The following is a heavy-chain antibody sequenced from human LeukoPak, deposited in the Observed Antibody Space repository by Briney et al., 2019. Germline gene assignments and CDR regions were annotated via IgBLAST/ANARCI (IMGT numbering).Heavy chain of an antibody. D-gene: IGHD3-22*01. Sequence: PSETLSLTCTVSGGSISSSSYYWGWIRQPPGKGLEWIGSMHYSGSTYYNPFLKSRVTISVKTSKNQFSLKLSSVTAADTAVYYCARVTGYMIEDYFDYWGQGTLVTVSS. V-gene: IGHV4-39*07. CDR1: GGSISSSSYY. J-gene: IGHJ4*02. CDR2: MHYSGST. CDR3: ARVTGYMIEDYFDY.